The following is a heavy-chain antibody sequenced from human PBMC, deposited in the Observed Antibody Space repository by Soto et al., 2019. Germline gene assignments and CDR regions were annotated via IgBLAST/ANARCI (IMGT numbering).Heavy chain of an antibody. CDR1: GFTFSSYG. D-gene: IGHD3-3*01. CDR2: ISYDGSNK. J-gene: IGHJ6*02. Sequence: PGGSLRLSCAASGFTFSSYGMHWVRQAPGKGLEWVAVISYDGSNKYYADSVKGRFTISRDNSKNTLYLQMNSLRAEDTAVYYCAEGVVSYYDFWKAGMDVWGQGTTVTVSS. CDR3: AEGVVSYYDFWKAGMDV. V-gene: IGHV3-30*18.